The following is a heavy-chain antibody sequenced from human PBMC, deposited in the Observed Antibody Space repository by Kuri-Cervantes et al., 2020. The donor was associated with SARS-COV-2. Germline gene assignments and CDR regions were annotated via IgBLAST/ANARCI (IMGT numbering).Heavy chain of an antibody. J-gene: IGHJ4*02. D-gene: IGHD3-16*01. CDR1: GGSISSGDYY. Sequence: SETLSLTCTVSGGSISSGDYYWGWIRQPPGKGLEWIGSIYHSGSTYYNPSLKSRVTISVDTSKSQFSLKLSSVTAADTAVYYCARVVWGLAEYFDYWGQGTLVTVSS. V-gene: IGHV4-39*07. CDR3: ARVVWGLAEYFDY. CDR2: IYHSGST.